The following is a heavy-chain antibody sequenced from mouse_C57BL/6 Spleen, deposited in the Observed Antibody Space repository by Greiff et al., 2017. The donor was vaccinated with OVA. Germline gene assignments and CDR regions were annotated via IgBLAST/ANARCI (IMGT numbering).Heavy chain of an antibody. CDR1: GYTFTDYG. CDR2: ISRGSGTI. V-gene: IGHV5-17*01. Sequence: EVQLLESGGGLVKPGASVKLSCAASGYTFTDYGMHWVRQGPGKGLEWVAYISRGSGTIYYADTVKGRVTITGDNATNTAYLQLTSLTSEDTAMYDCARPYDYAMDYWGQGTSVTVSS. CDR3: ARPYDYAMDY. J-gene: IGHJ4*01. D-gene: IGHD1-1*01.